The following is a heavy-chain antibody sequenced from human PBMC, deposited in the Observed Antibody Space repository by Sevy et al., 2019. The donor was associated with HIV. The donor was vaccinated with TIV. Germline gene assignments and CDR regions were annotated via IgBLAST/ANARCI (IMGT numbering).Heavy chain of an antibody. Sequence: ASVKVSCKASGGTFSKYAITWVRQAPGQGLEWMGGIIPIFGTANYAQKFQGRVTITADESTSTAYMELSSLRSEDTAVYYCARDRGFSSTSEYGLDVWGQGTTVTVSS. J-gene: IGHJ6*02. CDR1: GGTFSKYA. CDR3: ARDRGFSSTSEYGLDV. D-gene: IGHD2-2*01. CDR2: IIPIFGTA. V-gene: IGHV1-69*13.